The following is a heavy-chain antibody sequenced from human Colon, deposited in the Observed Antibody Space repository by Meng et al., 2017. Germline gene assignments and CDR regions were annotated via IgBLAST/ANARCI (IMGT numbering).Heavy chain of an antibody. CDR3: ARVPFYYDGSGFYLDS. J-gene: IGHJ4*02. D-gene: IGHD3-22*01. CDR2: INPNTGGT. V-gene: IGHV1-2*06. CDR1: GYSFIGYH. Sequence: QVQLVQSGAEVKNPGASVKVYCKASGYSFIGYHLHWVRQAPGQGLEWVGRINPNTGGTNYAQKFQGRVTLTSDTSMSIAYMEMSSLISDDTAVYYCARVPFYYDGSGFYLDSWGQGTLVTVSS.